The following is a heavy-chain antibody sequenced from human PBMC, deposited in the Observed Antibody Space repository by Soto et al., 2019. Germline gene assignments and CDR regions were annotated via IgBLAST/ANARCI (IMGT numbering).Heavy chain of an antibody. CDR1: GFTFSSYA. D-gene: IGHD5-12*01. J-gene: IGHJ6*02. V-gene: IGHV3-23*01. CDR3: ARGGYYYYYYYGMGV. CDR2: ISGSGGST. Sequence: EVQLLESGGGLVQPGGSLRLSCAASGFTFSSYAMSWVRQAPGKGLEWVSAISGSGGSTYYADSVKGRFTISRDNSKNTLYLQMNSLRAEDTAVYYCARGGYYYYYYYGMGVWGQGTTVTVSS.